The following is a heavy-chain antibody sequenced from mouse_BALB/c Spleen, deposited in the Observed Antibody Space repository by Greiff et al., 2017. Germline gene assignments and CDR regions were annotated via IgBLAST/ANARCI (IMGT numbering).Heavy chain of an antibody. J-gene: IGHJ3*01. CDR2: IWAGGGT. CDR1: GFSLTSYG. V-gene: IGHV2-9*02. CDR3: AREGVYGNSAFAY. D-gene: IGHD2-1*01. Sequence: QVQLKESGPGLVAPSQSLSITCTVSGFSLTSYGVHWVRQPPGKGLEWLGVIWAGGGTNYNSALMSRLSISKDNSKSQVFLKMNSLQTDDTAMYYCAREGVYGNSAFAYWGQGTLVTVSA.